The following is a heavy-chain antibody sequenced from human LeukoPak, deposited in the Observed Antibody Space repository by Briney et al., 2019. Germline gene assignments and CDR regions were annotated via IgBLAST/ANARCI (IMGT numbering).Heavy chain of an antibody. D-gene: IGHD2-2*01. V-gene: IGHV3-7*01. CDR2: INQNGSEK. CDR3: ARAQSGHCSSTSCYDYGMDV. CDR1: TFTFSNYW. Sequence: GGSLRLSCAASTFTFSNYWMSWVRQAPGKELEWVANINQNGSEKYYADSVKGRFTFSRDNAKNSLYLQMNCLRAEDTAVYYCARAQSGHCSSTSCYDYGMDVWGQGTTVTVSS. J-gene: IGHJ6*02.